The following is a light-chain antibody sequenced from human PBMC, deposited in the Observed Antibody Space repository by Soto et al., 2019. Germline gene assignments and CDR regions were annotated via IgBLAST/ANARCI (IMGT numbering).Light chain of an antibody. Sequence: ELVLTQSPGTLSLSPGDSAALSCKASQIGSGNYLSWYQQKSGQAPRLLIYATSTRAPGIPDRFSGSGSATDLSLIISRLEPEDSAVYYCQHFGYPKWTFGRGTKVDI. CDR3: QHFGYPKWT. CDR1: QIGSGNY. V-gene: IGKV3-20*01. J-gene: IGKJ1*01. CDR2: ATS.